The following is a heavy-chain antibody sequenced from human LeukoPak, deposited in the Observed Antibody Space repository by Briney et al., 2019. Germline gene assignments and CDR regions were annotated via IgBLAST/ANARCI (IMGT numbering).Heavy chain of an antibody. V-gene: IGHV3-13*01. Sequence: GGSLRLSCAASGFTFGRYDMHWVRQATGKGLEWVSAIGTAGDSYYSGSVKGRFTIYGENAKNSLYLQMNSLKDADTAVYYCTRGGDDGFDPWGQGTLVTVSS. J-gene: IGHJ5*02. CDR2: IGTAGDS. CDR1: GFTFGRYD. CDR3: TRGGDDGFDP. D-gene: IGHD3-16*01.